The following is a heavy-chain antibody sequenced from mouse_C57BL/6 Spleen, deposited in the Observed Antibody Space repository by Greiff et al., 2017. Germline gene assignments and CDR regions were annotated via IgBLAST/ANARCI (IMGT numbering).Heavy chain of an antibody. J-gene: IGHJ3*01. CDR3: ARPDSFAY. V-gene: IGHV1-18*01. Sequence: EVKLMESGPELVKPGASVKIPCKASGYTFTDYNMDWVKQSHGKSLEWIGDINPNNGGTIYNQKFKGKATLTVDKSSSTAYMELRSLTSEDTAVYYCARPDSFAYWGQGTLVTVSA. CDR2: INPNNGGT. CDR1: GYTFTDYN.